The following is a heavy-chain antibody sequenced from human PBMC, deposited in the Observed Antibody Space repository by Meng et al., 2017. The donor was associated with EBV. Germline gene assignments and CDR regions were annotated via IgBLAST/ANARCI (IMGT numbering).Heavy chain of an antibody. V-gene: IGHV2-5*02. CDR1: GFSLSTCGVG. Sequence: QVTLHELGSMRLKPTTTLPMSLTLSGFSLSTCGVGLAWLRQPTGNDLEWLVIIYWDDNKSYSPSLKSRLTITKDTSKHQVVLTMTNMDPVDAATYYCAHIIAARPFDYWGQGTLVTVSS. CDR2: IYWDDNK. D-gene: IGHD6-6*01. CDR3: AHIIAARPFDY. J-gene: IGHJ4*02.